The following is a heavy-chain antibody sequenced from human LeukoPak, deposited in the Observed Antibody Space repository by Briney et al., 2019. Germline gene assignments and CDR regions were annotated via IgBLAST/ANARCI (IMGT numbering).Heavy chain of an antibody. V-gene: IGHV5-51*01. CDR2: IYPGDSDI. D-gene: IGHD1-1*01. Sequence: GESLKISCKSSGYSFISYWIAWVRQMPGKGLEWMGIIYPGDSDIRYNPSFQGQVTISADKSISTAYLQWSSLKASDTAMYYCARHLEEYFDYWGQGTLVAVSS. J-gene: IGHJ4*02. CDR1: GYSFISYW. CDR3: ARHLEEYFDY.